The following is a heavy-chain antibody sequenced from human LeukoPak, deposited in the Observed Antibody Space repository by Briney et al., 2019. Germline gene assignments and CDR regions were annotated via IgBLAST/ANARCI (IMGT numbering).Heavy chain of an antibody. CDR3: ARHTYNSGWYYFDY. Sequence: SETLSLTCTISGGSISTYYWSWIRQPPGKGLEWIGYVYHSGSTNYNPSLKSRVTISVDTSKKQFSLRPSSVTAADTAVYYCARHTYNSGWYYFDYWGQGTLVTVSS. D-gene: IGHD6-19*01. CDR1: GGSISTYY. V-gene: IGHV4-59*08. J-gene: IGHJ4*02. CDR2: VYHSGST.